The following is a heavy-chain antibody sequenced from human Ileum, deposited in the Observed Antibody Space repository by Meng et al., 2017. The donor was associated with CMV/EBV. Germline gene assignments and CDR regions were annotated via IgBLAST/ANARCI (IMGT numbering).Heavy chain of an antibody. CDR1: GGTLTSYS. CDR2: IHPTGTT. CDR3: ARAAARGVPVDL. D-gene: IGHD3-10*01. V-gene: IGHV4-4*07. Sequence: QLQLPEAGPRTLPPSETLSPPCPVTGGTLTSYSWTWIRQPAGKGLEWIGRIHPTGTTDDNPSLRSRVSMSLDKSKNQFSLKLTSVTAADTAVYYCARAAARGVPVDLWGQGTLVTVSS. J-gene: IGHJ5*02.